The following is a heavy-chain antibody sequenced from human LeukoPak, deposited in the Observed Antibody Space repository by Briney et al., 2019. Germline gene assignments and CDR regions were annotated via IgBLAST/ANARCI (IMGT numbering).Heavy chain of an antibody. CDR3: ARDFLLQSEGLFDY. D-gene: IGHD4-11*01. CDR2: FYISGST. J-gene: IGHJ4*02. V-gene: IGHV4-4*07. Sequence: RTSETLSLTCTVSGGSISSHYWSWIRQPAGKGLDWIGRFYISGSTNYNPSLKSRVTMSVDTSKNQFSLRLNSVIAADTAVYYCARDFLLQSEGLFDYWGQGTLVTVSS. CDR1: GGSISSHY.